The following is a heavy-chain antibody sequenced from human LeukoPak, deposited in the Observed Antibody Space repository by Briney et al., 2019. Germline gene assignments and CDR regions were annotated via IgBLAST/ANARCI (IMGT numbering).Heavy chain of an antibody. Sequence: GGSLRLSCAASGFTFSSYAMRWVRQAPGKGVEWVSGISGNAGKTYYADSVKGRITISRDNSKTTLYLQMNILRPEHTAVYYCAKGRCSSTSCYDDYWGQGTLVTVSS. D-gene: IGHD2-2*01. CDR1: GFTFSSYA. V-gene: IGHV3-23*01. CDR2: ISGNAGKT. J-gene: IGHJ4*02. CDR3: AKGRCSSTSCYDDY.